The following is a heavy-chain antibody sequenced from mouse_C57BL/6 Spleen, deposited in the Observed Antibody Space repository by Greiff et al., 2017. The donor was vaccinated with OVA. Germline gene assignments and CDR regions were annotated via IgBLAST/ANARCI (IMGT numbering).Heavy chain of an antibody. CDR1: GYAFSSYW. J-gene: IGHJ2*01. CDR2: IYPGDGDT. V-gene: IGHV1-80*01. CDR3: ARAYDGYSFDY. D-gene: IGHD2-3*01. Sequence: QVQLQQSGAELVKPGASVKISCKASGYAFSSYWMNWVKQRPGKGLEWIGQIYPGDGDTNYNGKFKGKATLTADKSSSTAYMQLSSLTSEDSAVHFCARAYDGYSFDYWGQGTTLTVSS.